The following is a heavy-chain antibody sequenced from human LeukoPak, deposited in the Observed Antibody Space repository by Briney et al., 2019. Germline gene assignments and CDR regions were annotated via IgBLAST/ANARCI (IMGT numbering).Heavy chain of an antibody. Sequence: GGSLRLSCAASGFTFSSYSMKWARQAPGKGLEWVSSISSSSSHIYYADSVKGRFTISRDNAKKSLYLQMNSLRAEDTAVYYCARDGFVDDDYVWGSYRNVDYYAMDVWGQGTTVTVSS. V-gene: IGHV3-21*01. CDR2: ISSSSSHI. D-gene: IGHD3-16*02. CDR3: ARDGFVDDDYVWGSYRNVDYYAMDV. J-gene: IGHJ6*02. CDR1: GFTFSSYS.